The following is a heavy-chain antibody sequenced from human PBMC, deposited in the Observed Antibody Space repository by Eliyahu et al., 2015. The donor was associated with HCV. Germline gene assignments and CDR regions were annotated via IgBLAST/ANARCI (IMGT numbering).Heavy chain of an antibody. V-gene: IGHV3-23*01. D-gene: IGHD6-6*01. Sequence: AASGFTFSXYAMXWVRQAPGKGXXXVSAISGSGGSTYYADSVKGRFTISRDNSKNTLYLQMNSLRAEDTAVYYCAKDLAPYSSSSERLFDYWGQGTLVTVSS. CDR3: AKDLAPYSSSSERLFDY. J-gene: IGHJ4*02. CDR2: ISGSGGST. CDR1: GFTFSXYA.